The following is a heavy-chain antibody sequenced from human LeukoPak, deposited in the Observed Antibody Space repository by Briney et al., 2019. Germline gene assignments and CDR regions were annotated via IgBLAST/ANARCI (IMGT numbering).Heavy chain of an antibody. V-gene: IGHV4-59*01. CDR1: GRSISSYY. CDR2: IYYSGST. Sequence: SETLSLTCTVSGRSISSYYWNWIRQPPGKGLEWIGYIYYSGSTNYNPSLKSRVTISIDTSKNQFSLRLSSVTAADTAVYYCARAAAGDYFDYWGQGTLVTVSS. J-gene: IGHJ4*02. D-gene: IGHD6-13*01. CDR3: ARAAAGDYFDY.